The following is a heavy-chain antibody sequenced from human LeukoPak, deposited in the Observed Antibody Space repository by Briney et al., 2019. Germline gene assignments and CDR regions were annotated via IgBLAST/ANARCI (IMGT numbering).Heavy chain of an antibody. CDR2: ISAYNGNT. CDR3: ARVMYHIYDSPYYDSSGPPFGP. J-gene: IGHJ5*02. Sequence: ASVKVSCKASGYTFTGYGISWVRQAPGQGLEWMGWISAYNGNTNYAQKLQGRVTMTTDTSTSTAYMELRSLRSDDTAVYYCARVMYHIYDSPYYDSSGPPFGPWGQGTLVTVSS. V-gene: IGHV1-18*01. D-gene: IGHD3-22*01. CDR1: GYTFTGYG.